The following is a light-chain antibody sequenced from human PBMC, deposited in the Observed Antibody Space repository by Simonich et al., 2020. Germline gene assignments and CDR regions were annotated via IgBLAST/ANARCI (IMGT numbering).Light chain of an antibody. CDR2: DVS. CDR1: SSDVCGYNY. CDR3: SSYTSSSTSV. Sequence: QSALTQPASVSGSPGQSITISCTGTSSDVCGYNYVSWYQQNPGKAPKLMIYDVSKRPSGVSNRFSGSKSGNTASLTISGLQAEDEADYYCSSYTSSSTSVFGGGTKLTVL. V-gene: IGLV2-14*01. J-gene: IGLJ2*01.